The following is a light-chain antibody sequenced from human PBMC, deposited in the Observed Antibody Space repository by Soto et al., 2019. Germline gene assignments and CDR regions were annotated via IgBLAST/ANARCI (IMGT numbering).Light chain of an antibody. Sequence: DIQMTQSPSSLSASVGDRVTITCRASQNIKKYLNWYQQKPGKAPNLLIYTASSLQVGLPSRFSGSGSGTDLTLTISSLQPEDCATYYCQQSFGTPLTFGGGTKVAIK. J-gene: IGKJ4*01. V-gene: IGKV1-39*01. CDR3: QQSFGTPLT. CDR1: QNIKKY. CDR2: TAS.